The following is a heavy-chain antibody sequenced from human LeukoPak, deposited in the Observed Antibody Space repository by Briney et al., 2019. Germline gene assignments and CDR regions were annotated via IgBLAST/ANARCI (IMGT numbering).Heavy chain of an antibody. J-gene: IGHJ3*02. Sequence: GRSLRLSCVASGFTFSRYGMHWVRQAPGKGLEWVAIIWYDGSNKYYADSVKGRFTISRDTSKNTLYLQTDSLRAEDTAVYYCASGDTTGYSGDAFNIWGQGTMVTVSS. CDR2: IWYDGSNK. CDR3: ASGDTTGYSGDAFNI. V-gene: IGHV3-33*03. CDR1: GFTFSRYG. D-gene: IGHD3-22*01.